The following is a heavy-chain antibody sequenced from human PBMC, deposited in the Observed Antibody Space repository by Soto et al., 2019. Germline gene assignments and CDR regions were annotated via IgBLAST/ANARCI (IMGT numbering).Heavy chain of an antibody. D-gene: IGHD6-13*01. CDR1: DYTFTSYG. CDR2: ISVYNGNT. V-gene: IGHV1-18*01. CDR3: ARSGSSWNLREFDY. Sequence: ASVKVSCKASDYTFTSYGIIWVRQAPGQGLEWIGWISVYNGNTNYAQKFRGRVTMTTDISTTTAYMEMRSLRSDDTAVYYCARSGSSWNLREFDYWGQGTLVTVS. J-gene: IGHJ4*02.